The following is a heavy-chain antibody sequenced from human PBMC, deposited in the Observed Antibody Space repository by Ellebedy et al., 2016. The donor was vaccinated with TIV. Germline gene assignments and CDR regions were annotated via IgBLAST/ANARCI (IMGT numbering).Heavy chain of an antibody. D-gene: IGHD2-15*01. V-gene: IGHV3-7*01. CDR2: IKEDGSTK. Sequence: GGSLRLXXVASGFTLSTYWTHWVSQAPGKGLEWVANIKEDGSTKYYVDSVKGQFTISRDNAKNSLYLQMNSLRAEDTAVYYCARAIGAGDGTWGQGALVTVSS. J-gene: IGHJ5*02. CDR1: GFTLSTYW. CDR3: ARAIGAGDGT.